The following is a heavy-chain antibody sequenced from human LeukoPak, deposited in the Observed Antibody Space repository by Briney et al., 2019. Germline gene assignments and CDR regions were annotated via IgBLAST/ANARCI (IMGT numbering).Heavy chain of an antibody. CDR3: ARDLDYDFWSGYSYWFDP. V-gene: IGHV4-4*07. CDR1: GGSISSYY. J-gene: IGHJ5*02. CDR2: IYTSGST. D-gene: IGHD3-3*01. Sequence: ASETLSLTCTVSGGSISSYYWSWIRQPAGKGLEWIGRIYTSGSTNYNPSLKSRVTISVDTSKNLFSLKLSSVTAADTAVYYCARDLDYDFWSGYSYWFDPWGQGTLVTVSS.